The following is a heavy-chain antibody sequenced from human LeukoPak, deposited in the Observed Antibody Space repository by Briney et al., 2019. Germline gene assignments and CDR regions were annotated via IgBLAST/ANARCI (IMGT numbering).Heavy chain of an antibody. V-gene: IGHV4-34*01. CDR2: INHSGST. CDR3: ARGALRVDIVVVPAANIPFDY. D-gene: IGHD2-2*03. Sequence: SETLSLTCAVYGGSFSGYYWSWIRQPPGKGLEWIGEINHSGSTNYNPSLKSRVTISVDTPKNQFSLKLSSVTAADTAVYYCARGALRVDIVVVPAANIPFDYWGQGTLVTVSS. CDR1: GGSFSGYY. J-gene: IGHJ4*02.